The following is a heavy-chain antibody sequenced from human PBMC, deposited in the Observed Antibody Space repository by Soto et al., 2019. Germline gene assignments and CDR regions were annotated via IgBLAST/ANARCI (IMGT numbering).Heavy chain of an antibody. CDR2: INGDGSGT. D-gene: IGHD3-10*01. CDR1: GFTFSGSW. V-gene: IGHV3-74*01. J-gene: IGHJ4*02. Sequence: EVQLVESGGGLVQPGGSLRLFCAASGFTFSGSWMHWVRQAPGKGLVWVSRINGDGSGTSYADFVKGRFTISRDDAKNTLFLQMNGLRAEDTAVYYCARGISGSWTANDYWAQGTLVTVSS. CDR3: ARGISGSWTANDY.